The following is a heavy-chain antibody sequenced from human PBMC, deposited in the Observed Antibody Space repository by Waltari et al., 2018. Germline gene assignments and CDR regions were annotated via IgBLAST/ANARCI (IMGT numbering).Heavy chain of an antibody. J-gene: IGHJ5*02. CDR2: IYHSGST. V-gene: IGHV4-38-2*02. CDR3: ARDPARESMGSGHWFDP. D-gene: IGHD1-26*01. CDR1: VYSISSGYY. Sequence: QVQLQESGPGLVKLSETLSLTCGVSVYSISSGYYWGWIRQPPGEGLEWIGSIYHSGSTYYNPSLKSRVIISVDTSKNQFSLKLSSVTAADTAVYYCARDPARESMGSGHWFDPWGQGTLVTVSS.